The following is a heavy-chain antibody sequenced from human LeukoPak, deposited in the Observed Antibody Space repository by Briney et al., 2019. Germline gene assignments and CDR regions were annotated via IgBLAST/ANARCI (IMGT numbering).Heavy chain of an antibody. CDR1: GFTFRSYA. D-gene: IGHD6-19*01. CDR2: ISGSGGTT. CDR3: AKAGPLGSSGATYVED. Sequence: PGGSLRLSCAASGFTFRSYAMSWVRQAPGKGLEWVSAISGSGGTTYYADPAKGRFTISRDNSKNTLYLQMNSLRAEDTAVYYCAKAGPLGSSGATYVEDWAQGTLVTVSS. J-gene: IGHJ4*02. V-gene: IGHV3-23*01.